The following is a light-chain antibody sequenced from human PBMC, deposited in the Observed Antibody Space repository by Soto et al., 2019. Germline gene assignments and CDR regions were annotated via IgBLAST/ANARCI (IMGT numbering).Light chain of an antibody. CDR2: GAS. Sequence: EIVLTQSPGTLSLSPGERATLSCRASQSVGSNYLAWYQQKPGQAPRLLIYGASSRATGIPDRFSGGGSGTDFTLTISRLEHDDFAVYYCQQYASSPLTLGGGTKVEIK. J-gene: IGKJ4*01. CDR3: QQYASSPLT. CDR1: QSVGSNY. V-gene: IGKV3-20*01.